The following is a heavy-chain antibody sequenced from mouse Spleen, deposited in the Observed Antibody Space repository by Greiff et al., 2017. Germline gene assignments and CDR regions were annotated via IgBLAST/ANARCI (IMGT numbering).Heavy chain of an antibody. V-gene: IGHV1-82*01. CDR2: IYPGDGDT. D-gene: IGHD3-3*01. CDR1: GYAFSSSW. J-gene: IGHJ3*01. CDR3: ARVGAILFAY. Sequence: VKLMESGPELVKPGASVKISCKASGYAFSSSWMNWVKQRPGKGLEWIGRIYPGDGDTNYNGKFKGKATLTADKSSSTAYMQLSSLTSEDSAVYFCARVGAILFAYWGQGTLVTVSA.